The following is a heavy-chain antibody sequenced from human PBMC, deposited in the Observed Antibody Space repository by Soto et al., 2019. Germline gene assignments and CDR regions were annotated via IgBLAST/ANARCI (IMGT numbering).Heavy chain of an antibody. CDR1: GGSISGNY. D-gene: IGHD3-3*01. CDR3: ARDSPRRTVFGTFYYNTMAV. CDR2: IYYNGIT. V-gene: IGHV4-59*01. J-gene: IGHJ6*02. Sequence: PSETLSLTCTVSGGSISGNYWNWIRQPPGKGLEWIGYIYYNGITSYSPSLQSRVSISLDTSKNQFSLNLSSVTAADTAVYYCARDSPRRTVFGTFYYNTMAVWGPGTRVTVSS.